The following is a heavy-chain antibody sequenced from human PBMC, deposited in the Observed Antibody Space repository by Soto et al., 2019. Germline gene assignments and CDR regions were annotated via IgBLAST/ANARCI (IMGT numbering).Heavy chain of an antibody. Sequence: PGGSLRLSCVASGFTFSSYAMNWVRQAPGKGLEWVAAVREGGSDTVYVDSVKGRFSISRDNAKNSLYLQLNSLRAEDTAVYYCATAISSPFSNFDSWGQGSLVTVSS. CDR1: GFTFSSYA. CDR2: VREGGSDT. CDR3: ATAISSPFSNFDS. V-gene: IGHV3-7*01. D-gene: IGHD2-2*01. J-gene: IGHJ4*02.